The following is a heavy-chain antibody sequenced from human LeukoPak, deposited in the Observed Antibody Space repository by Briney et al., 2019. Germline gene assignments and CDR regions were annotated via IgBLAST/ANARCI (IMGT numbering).Heavy chain of an antibody. Sequence: PWETLSLTCTVSGDSISSYYWNWMLQPAGKGLEWIVRIYTSGTTNYNPSLKSRVTMSVDTSKNQFSLNLSAAAIADTARLDCAKDPPCWYVVLNDWGQGTLVTVSS. D-gene: IGHD6-13*01. CDR2: IYTSGTT. V-gene: IGHV4-4*07. CDR3: AKDPPCWYVVLND. J-gene: IGHJ1*01. CDR1: GDSISSYY.